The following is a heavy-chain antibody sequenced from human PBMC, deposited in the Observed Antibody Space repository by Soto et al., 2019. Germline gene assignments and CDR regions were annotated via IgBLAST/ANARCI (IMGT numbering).Heavy chain of an antibody. CDR3: AREGMKNEAFDI. CDR2: IPYDGSNK. CDR1: GFIFSRYA. Sequence: QVQLVESGGGVVQPGRSLRLSCAASGFIFSRYAMHWVRQAPGKGLEWVAVIPYDGSNKYYVDSVKGRFTISRDNSKNTLYLQMNSLRAEDTAVYYCAREGMKNEAFDIWGQGTMVTVSS. D-gene: IGHD1-1*01. V-gene: IGHV3-30-3*01. J-gene: IGHJ3*02.